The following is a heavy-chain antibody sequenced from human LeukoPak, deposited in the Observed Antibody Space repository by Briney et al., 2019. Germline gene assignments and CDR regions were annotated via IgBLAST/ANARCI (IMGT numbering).Heavy chain of an antibody. CDR2: IKEDGTYT. CDR3: ARDFDMGITPGDDFDF. V-gene: IGHV3-74*01. D-gene: IGHD3-9*01. Sequence: HPGGSLRLSCAASGFSFSKYWMHWVRQTPGEGLVWVARIKEDGTYTRYADSVKGRFTISRDNARNTVFLQMNSLRAEDTAVYYCARDFDMGITPGDDFDFWGQGTLVTVSS. CDR1: GFSFSKYW. J-gene: IGHJ4*02.